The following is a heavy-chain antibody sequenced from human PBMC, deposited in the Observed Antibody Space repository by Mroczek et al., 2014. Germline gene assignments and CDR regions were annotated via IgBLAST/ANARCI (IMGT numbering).Heavy chain of an antibody. J-gene: IGHJ4*02. Sequence: VQLVETGGGLVQPGRSLRLSCTASGFTFGDYAMSWFRQAPGKGLEWVGFIRSKAYGGTTEYAASVKGRFTISRDDSKSIAYLQMNSLKTXDTAVYYCTRGIGGGRDSSGTDFDYWGQGTLVTVSS. V-gene: IGHV3-49*03. CDR3: TRGIGGGRDSSGTDFDY. CDR1: GFTFGDYA. D-gene: IGHD3-22*01. CDR2: IRSKAYGGTT.